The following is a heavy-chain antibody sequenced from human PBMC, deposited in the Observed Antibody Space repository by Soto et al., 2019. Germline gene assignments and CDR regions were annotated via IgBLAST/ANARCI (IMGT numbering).Heavy chain of an antibody. CDR1: GGSFSGYY. CDR2: INHSGST. CDR3: ARGPIVVVVAYFDY. Sequence: PSETLSLTCAVYGGSFSGYYWSWIRQPPGKGLEWIGEINHSGSTNYNPSLKSRVTISVDTSKNQFSLKLSSVTAADTAVYYCARGPIVVVVAYFDYWGQGTLVTVS. V-gene: IGHV4-34*01. D-gene: IGHD2-15*01. J-gene: IGHJ4*02.